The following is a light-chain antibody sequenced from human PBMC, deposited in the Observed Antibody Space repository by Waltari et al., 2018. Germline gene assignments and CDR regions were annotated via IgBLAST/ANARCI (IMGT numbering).Light chain of an antibody. V-gene: IGKV1-5*03. J-gene: IGKJ1*01. CDR3: QQYNGYSRT. CDR1: QSISSW. Sequence: DIQMTQSPSTLSASVGDRVTITCRASQSISSWLARYQQKPGKAPKVLIYKASSLESGVPSRVSGSGSGTEFTLTISSLQPDDFATYYCQQYNGYSRTFGQGTKVEIK. CDR2: KAS.